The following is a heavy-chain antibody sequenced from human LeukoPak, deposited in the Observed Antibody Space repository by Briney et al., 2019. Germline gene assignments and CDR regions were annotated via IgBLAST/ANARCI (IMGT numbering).Heavy chain of an antibody. CDR1: GGTFSSYA. Sequence: ASVKVSCKASGGTFSSYAISWVRQAPGQGLEWMGGIIPIFGTANYAQKFQGRVTITADKSTSTAYMELSSLRSEDTAVYYCARADMTLDAFDIWGQGTMVTVSS. CDR2: IIPIFGTA. D-gene: IGHD2-21*02. V-gene: IGHV1-69*06. CDR3: ARADMTLDAFDI. J-gene: IGHJ3*02.